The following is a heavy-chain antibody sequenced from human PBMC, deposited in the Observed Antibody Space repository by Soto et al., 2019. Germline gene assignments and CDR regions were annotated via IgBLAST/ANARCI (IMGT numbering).Heavy chain of an antibody. V-gene: IGHV3-9*01. D-gene: IGHD3-10*01. CDR1: GFTFDDYA. Sequence: EVQLVESGGGLVQPGRSLRLSCAASGFTFDDYAMHWVRQAPGKGLEWVSGISWNSGSIGYADSVKGRFTISRDNAKNSLYLQMNSLRAEDTALYYCAKDMGAMGYYGSGSTLYGMDVWGQGTTVTVSS. CDR3: AKDMGAMGYYGSGSTLYGMDV. J-gene: IGHJ6*02. CDR2: ISWNSGSI.